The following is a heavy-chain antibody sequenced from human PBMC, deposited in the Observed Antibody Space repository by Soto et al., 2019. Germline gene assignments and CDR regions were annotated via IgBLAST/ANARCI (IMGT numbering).Heavy chain of an antibody. CDR1: GYTFSSYD. J-gene: IGHJ3*02. D-gene: IGHD3-22*01. V-gene: IGHV1-8*01. Sequence: ASVKVSCKASGYTFSSYDINWVRQASGQGLEWMGWMNPNSGNTGYVEKFQGRVTMTRNTSISTAYMELSSLRSEDTAVYYCARGGDYYDSSGFYHDVFAIWGPGTMVTVSS. CDR3: ARGGDYYDSSGFYHDVFAI. CDR2: MNPNSGNT.